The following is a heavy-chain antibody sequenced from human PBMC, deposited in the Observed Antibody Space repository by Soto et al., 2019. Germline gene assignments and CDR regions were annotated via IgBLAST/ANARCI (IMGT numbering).Heavy chain of an antibody. CDR1: GGSISSYY. CDR3: ARGGAAARPNYYYYYMDV. Sequence: PSETLSLTCTVSGGSISSYYWSWIRQPPGKGLEWIGYIYYSGSTNYNPSLKSRVTISVDTSKNQFSLKLSSVTAADTAVYYCARGGAAARPNYYYYYMDVWGKGTTVTVSS. CDR2: IYYSGST. J-gene: IGHJ6*03. V-gene: IGHV4-59*01. D-gene: IGHD6-13*01.